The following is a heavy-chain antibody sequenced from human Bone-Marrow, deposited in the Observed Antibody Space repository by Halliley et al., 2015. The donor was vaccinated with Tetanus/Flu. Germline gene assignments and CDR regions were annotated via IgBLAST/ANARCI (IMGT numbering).Heavy chain of an antibody. D-gene: IGHD1-26*01. CDR3: ARDSRAKVGATRGGEGS. CDR2: QDGSKK. Sequence: QDGSKKYYVDSVKGRFTISRDNAKNSLYLQMNSLGAEDSAVYCCARDSRAKVGATRGGEGSWGQGTLVTVSS. J-gene: IGHJ5*02. V-gene: IGHV3-7*04.